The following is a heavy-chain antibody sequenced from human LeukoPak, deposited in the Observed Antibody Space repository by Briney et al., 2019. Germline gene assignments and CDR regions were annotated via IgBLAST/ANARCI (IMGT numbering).Heavy chain of an antibody. J-gene: IGHJ4*02. CDR3: ASMETSDTATIDY. V-gene: IGHV3-66*01. CDR2: IYSGGST. CDR1: GFTVSSNY. Sequence: GGSLRLSCAASGFTVSSNYMSWVRQAPGKGLEWVSVIYSGGSTYYADSVKGRFTISRDNSENTLYLQMNSLRAEDTAVYYCASMETSDTATIDYWGQGTLVTVSS. D-gene: IGHD5-18*01.